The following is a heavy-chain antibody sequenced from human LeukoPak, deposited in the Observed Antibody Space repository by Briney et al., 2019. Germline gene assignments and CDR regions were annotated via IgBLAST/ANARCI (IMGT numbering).Heavy chain of an antibody. CDR1: GFTFSSYA. CDR2: ISYDGSNK. V-gene: IGHV3-30*04. D-gene: IGHD1-1*01. J-gene: IGHJ4*02. Sequence: GGSLRLSCAASGFTFSSYAMHWVRQAPGKGLEWVAGISYDGSNKYYADSVKGRFTISRDNSKNTLYLQMNSLRAEDTAVYYCARDHIWNLDYWGQGTLVTVSS. CDR3: ARDHIWNLDY.